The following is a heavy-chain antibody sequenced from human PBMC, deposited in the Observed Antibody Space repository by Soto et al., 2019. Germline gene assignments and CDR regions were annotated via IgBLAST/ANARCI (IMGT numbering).Heavy chain of an antibody. Sequence: ASVKVSCKASGYTFTSYYMHWVRQAPGQGLEWMGIISGNNDDTSNAQKFQGRVTMTIDRSTTTAYLELRSLTSDDTAVYYCAKNGHPPYYYYGMDVWGQGTTVTVSS. J-gene: IGHJ6*02. V-gene: IGHV1-18*04. D-gene: IGHD2-8*01. CDR1: GYTFTSYY. CDR3: AKNGHPPYYYYGMDV. CDR2: ISGNNDDT.